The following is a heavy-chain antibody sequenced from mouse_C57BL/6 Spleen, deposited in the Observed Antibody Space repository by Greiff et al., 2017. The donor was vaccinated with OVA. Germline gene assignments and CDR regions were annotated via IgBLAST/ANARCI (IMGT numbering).Heavy chain of an antibody. CDR2: ISGGGGNT. D-gene: IGHD1-1*01. CDR1: GFTFSSYT. V-gene: IGHV5-9*01. CDR3: ARHVRYYGSSYEAWFAY. J-gene: IGHJ3*01. Sequence: EVMLVESGGGLVKPGGSLKLSCAASGFTFSSYTMSWVRQTPEKRLEWVATISGGGGNTYYPDSVKGRFTISRDNAKNTLYLQMSSLRSEDTALYYCARHVRYYGSSYEAWFAYWGQGTLVTVSA.